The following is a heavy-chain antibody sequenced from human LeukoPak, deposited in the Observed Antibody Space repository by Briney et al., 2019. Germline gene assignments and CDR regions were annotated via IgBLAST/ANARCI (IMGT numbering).Heavy chain of an antibody. CDR1: GGTFSSYA. Sequence: SVKVSCKASGGTFSSYAISWVRQAPGQGLEWMGRIIPILGIANYAQKFQGRVTITADKSTSTAYMELSSLRSEDTAVYYCASYWVVGAQYFDYWGQGTLVTVSS. CDR2: IIPILGIA. V-gene: IGHV1-69*04. CDR3: ASYWVVGAQYFDY. D-gene: IGHD3-10*01. J-gene: IGHJ4*02.